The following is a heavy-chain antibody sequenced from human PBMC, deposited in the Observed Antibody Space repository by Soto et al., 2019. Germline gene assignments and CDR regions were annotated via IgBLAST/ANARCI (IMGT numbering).Heavy chain of an antibody. V-gene: IGHV2-5*02. J-gene: IGHJ4*02. CDR2: IYWDDDK. D-gene: IGHD2-15*01. Sequence: QITLKESGPTLVKPTQTLTLTCTFSGFSLSTSGVGVGWIRQPPGKALEWLALIYWDDDKPYSPSLKSRLTIPKDTYKNTGVLTMTHMDPVDTATYYCAHRPSYCSAGSCYAGFDYWGQGTLVTVSS. CDR1: GFSLSTSGVG. CDR3: AHRPSYCSAGSCYAGFDY.